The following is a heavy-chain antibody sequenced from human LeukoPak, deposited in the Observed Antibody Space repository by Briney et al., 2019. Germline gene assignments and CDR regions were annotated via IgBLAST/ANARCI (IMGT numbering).Heavy chain of an antibody. CDR1: GFTFSSYA. J-gene: IGHJ4*02. Sequence: GGSLRLSSAASGFTFSSYAMSWVRQAPGKGLEWVSAISGSGGSTYYADSVKGRFTISRDNSKNTLYLQMNSLRAEDTAVYYCAKTGGYCSSTSCFPDLNFDYWGQGTLVTVSS. CDR3: AKTGGYCSSTSCFPDLNFDY. CDR2: ISGSGGST. D-gene: IGHD2-2*01. V-gene: IGHV3-23*01.